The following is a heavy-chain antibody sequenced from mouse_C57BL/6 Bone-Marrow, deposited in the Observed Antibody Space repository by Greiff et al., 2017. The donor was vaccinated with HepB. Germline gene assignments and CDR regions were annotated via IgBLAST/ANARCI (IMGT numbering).Heavy chain of an antibody. Sequence: EVQLQQSGAELVRPGASVKLSCTASGFNIKDDYMHWVKQRPEQGLEWIGWIDPENGDTEYASKFQGKATITADTSSNTAYLRLSSLTSEDTAVYYCTKDYVDYWGQGTTLTVSS. CDR1: GFNIKDDY. J-gene: IGHJ2*01. CDR3: TKDYVDY. CDR2: IDPENGDT. V-gene: IGHV14-4*01.